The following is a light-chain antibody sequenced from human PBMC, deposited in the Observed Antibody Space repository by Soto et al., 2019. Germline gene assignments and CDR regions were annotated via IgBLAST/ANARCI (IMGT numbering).Light chain of an antibody. CDR3: QQRSNWPPVFT. V-gene: IGKV3-11*01. CDR2: DAS. Sequence: EIVLTQTPATLSLSPGERATLSCRASPSASSYLAWYQQKHGQAPRLLIYDASNRTNGIPARFSGSGSWTAFPLTISSVAPEDCAVYDGQQRSNWPPVFTFGAGTKVDIK. J-gene: IGKJ3*01. CDR1: PSASSY.